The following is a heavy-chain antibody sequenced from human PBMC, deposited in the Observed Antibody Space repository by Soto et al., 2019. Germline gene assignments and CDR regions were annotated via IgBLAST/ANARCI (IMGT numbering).Heavy chain of an antibody. CDR3: VRLGDS. D-gene: IGHD3-10*01. CDR1: GPSVRIHEYH. CDR2: VKSSGT. Sequence: PSETLSLAGTVFGPSVRIHEYHWGGSLQPPGKGLEWIGSVKSSGTYYNQSLRSRLTVSVDTSNNQSPLNLRSVTAADTATYYCVRLGDSRGQGAMVAAPQ. J-gene: IGHJ4*02. V-gene: IGHV4-39*01.